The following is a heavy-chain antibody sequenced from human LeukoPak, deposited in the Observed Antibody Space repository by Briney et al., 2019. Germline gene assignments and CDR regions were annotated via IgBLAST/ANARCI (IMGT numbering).Heavy chain of an antibody. Sequence: SGGSLRLSCAASGFTFSSYDMHWVRHATGKGLGWVSAIGTAGDTYYPGSVKGRSTISRENAKNSLYLQMNSLRAGDTAVYYCARAVAGYYYGSGSYYFDYWGQGTLVTVSS. J-gene: IGHJ4*02. D-gene: IGHD3-10*01. CDR2: IGTAGDT. CDR1: GFTFSSYD. V-gene: IGHV3-13*01. CDR3: ARAVAGYYYGSGSYYFDY.